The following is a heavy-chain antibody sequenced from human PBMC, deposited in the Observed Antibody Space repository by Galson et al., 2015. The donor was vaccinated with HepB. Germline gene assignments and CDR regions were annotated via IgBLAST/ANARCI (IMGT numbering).Heavy chain of an antibody. V-gene: IGHV3-23*01. CDR2: ISASDAKT. CDR3: AKWGVWGVFEY. J-gene: IGHJ4*02. Sequence: SLRLSCAASGFTFSSYSMSWVRQAPRKGLEWVSAISASDAKTYYGDSMKGRFTISRGNSKNTVSLQMDSLRAEDTAVYYCAKWGVWGVFEYWGQGILVTVSS. D-gene: IGHD3-16*01. CDR1: GFTFSSYS.